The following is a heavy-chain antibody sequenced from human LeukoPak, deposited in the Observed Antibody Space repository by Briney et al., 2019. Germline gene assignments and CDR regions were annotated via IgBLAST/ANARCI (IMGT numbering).Heavy chain of an antibody. CDR3: ARDRAGRFATYYFDY. CDR1: GFTFSNYA. D-gene: IGHD3-10*01. J-gene: IGHJ4*02. V-gene: IGHV3-30-3*01. Sequence: GGSLRLSCAASGFTFSNYAMHWVRQAPGKGLEWVAVISYDGSNKYYADSVKGRFTISRGNSKNTLNLQMNSLRAEDTAVYYCARDRAGRFATYYFDYWGQGTLVTVSS. CDR2: ISYDGSNK.